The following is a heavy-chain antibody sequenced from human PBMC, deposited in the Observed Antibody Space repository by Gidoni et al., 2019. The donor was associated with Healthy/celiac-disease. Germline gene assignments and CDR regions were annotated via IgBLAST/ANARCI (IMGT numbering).Heavy chain of an antibody. V-gene: IGHV1-8*01. CDR1: GYTFTSYH. D-gene: IGHD3-22*01. CDR2: MNTNSGNT. Sequence: QVQLVQSGAEVKKPGAPVKVSCKASGYTFTSYHINWVRQATGQGLEWMGWMNTNSGNTGYAQKFQGRVTMTRNTSISTAYMELSSLRSEDTAVYYCARPWDYYDSSGHLYYWGQGTLVTVSS. CDR3: ARPWDYYDSSGHLYY. J-gene: IGHJ4*02.